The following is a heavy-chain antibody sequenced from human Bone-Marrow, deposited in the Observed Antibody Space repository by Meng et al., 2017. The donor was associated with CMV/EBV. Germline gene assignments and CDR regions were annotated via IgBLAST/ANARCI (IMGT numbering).Heavy chain of an antibody. V-gene: IGHV3-7*01. CDR1: GFTFSSYW. CDR2: IKQDGSEK. CDR3: ARAALVFDIVVVPAAIQAYFDY. D-gene: IGHD2-2*02. J-gene: IGHJ4*02. Sequence: GGSLRLSCAASGFTFSSYWMSWVRQAPGKGLEWVANIKQDGSEKYYVDSVKGRFTISRDNAKNSLYLQMNSLRAEDTAVYYCARAALVFDIVVVPAAIQAYFDYWGQGTLVTVSS.